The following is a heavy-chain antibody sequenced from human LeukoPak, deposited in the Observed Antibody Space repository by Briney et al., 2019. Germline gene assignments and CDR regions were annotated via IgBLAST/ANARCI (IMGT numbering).Heavy chain of an antibody. V-gene: IGHV1-18*01. CDR2: ISAYNGDT. D-gene: IGHD2-21*02. J-gene: IGHJ6*02. CDR1: GYTFTSYG. Sequence: ASVKVSCKASGYTFTSYGISWVRQAPGQGLEWMGWISAYNGDTNYAQKLQGRVTMTTDTSTSTAYMELRSLRSDDTAVYYCARGARGRGDTNPNYYYYYGMDVWGQGTTVTVSS. CDR3: ARGARGRGDTNPNYYYYYGMDV.